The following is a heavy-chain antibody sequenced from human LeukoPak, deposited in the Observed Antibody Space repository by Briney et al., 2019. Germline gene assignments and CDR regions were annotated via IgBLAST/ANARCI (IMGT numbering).Heavy chain of an antibody. CDR1: GDSLRTYY. J-gene: IGHJ4*02. D-gene: IGHD6-6*01. CDR2: IHASGPT. Sequence: SETLSLTRTLSGDSLRTYYRSWIPRPPGKGLEWIAYIHASGPTNYNPSLKSRITISVDTSKNQVSLKLSSVSAADTGVYYCEGHDAGISARPFDNWGQGTLVTVSS. V-gene: IGHV4-4*09. CDR3: EGHDAGISARPFDN.